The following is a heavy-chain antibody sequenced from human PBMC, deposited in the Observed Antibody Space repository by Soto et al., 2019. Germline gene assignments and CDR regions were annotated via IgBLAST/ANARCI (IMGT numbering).Heavy chain of an antibody. J-gene: IGHJ6*02. Sequence: EVQLVESGGGLVQPGGSLRLSCAASGFTFSSYWMSWVRQAPGKGLEWVANIKQDGSEKYYVDSVKGRFTISRDNAKNSLYLQMNSLRAEDTAVYYCARETRITIFGVVIVNYYYYYGMDVWGQGTTVTVSS. V-gene: IGHV3-7*03. CDR1: GFTFSSYW. CDR2: IKQDGSEK. CDR3: ARETRITIFGVVIVNYYYYYGMDV. D-gene: IGHD3-3*01.